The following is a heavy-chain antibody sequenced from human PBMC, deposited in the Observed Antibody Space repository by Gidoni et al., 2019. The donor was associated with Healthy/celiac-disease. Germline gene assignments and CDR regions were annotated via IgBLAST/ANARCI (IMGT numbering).Heavy chain of an antibody. V-gene: IGHV3-64*01. J-gene: IGHJ4*02. CDR1: AFPSSSYA. D-gene: IGHD6-19*01. Sequence: EVQLVESGGVLLQPGGSLRPSCCASAFPSSSYAMHWVRQAPGKGLDYVSAISSNGGSTYYANSVKGRFTISRDNSKNTLYLQMGSLRAEDMAVYYCARERSLSSGWYDYWGQGTLVTVSS. CDR2: ISSNGGST. CDR3: ARERSLSSGWYDY.